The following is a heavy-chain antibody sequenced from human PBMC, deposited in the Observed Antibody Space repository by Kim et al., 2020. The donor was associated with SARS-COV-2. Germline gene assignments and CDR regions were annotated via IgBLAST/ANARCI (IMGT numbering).Heavy chain of an antibody. CDR3: ARDLYSSTLDY. J-gene: IGHJ4*02. V-gene: IGHV3-33*01. Sequence: GGSLRLSCAASGFTFRTYGIHWVRQAPGKGLEWVAVIWYDGRNEYYADSVKGRFTISRDNSKNTLYLQMNSLRSEDTAVYYCARDLYSSTLDYWGQGTLVTVSS. CDR1: GFTFRTYG. D-gene: IGHD6-13*01. CDR2: IWYDGRNE.